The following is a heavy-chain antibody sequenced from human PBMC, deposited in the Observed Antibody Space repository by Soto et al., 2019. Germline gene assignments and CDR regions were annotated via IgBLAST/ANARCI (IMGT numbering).Heavy chain of an antibody. CDR2: ISYDGSNK. J-gene: IGHJ6*02. CDR1: GFTFSGYD. D-gene: IGHD3-3*01. V-gene: IGHV3-30*18. Sequence: GGSLRLSCSASGFTFSGYDMHWVRQAPDKGLEWVAVISYDGSNKYYADSVKGRFTISRDNSKNTLYLQMNSLRAEDTAVYYCAKVLDPKVTKDYSYFGLHVWGLGTTVTVSS. CDR3: AKVLDPKVTKDYSYFGLHV.